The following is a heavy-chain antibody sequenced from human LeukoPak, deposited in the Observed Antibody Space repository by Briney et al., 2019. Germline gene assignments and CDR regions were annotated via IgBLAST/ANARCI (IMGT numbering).Heavy chain of an antibody. CDR1: GSTFSSYS. D-gene: IGHD3-16*01. Sequence: GGPLRLSCAASGSTFSSYSMNWVRQAPGKGLEGASSISSSSSYIYYADSVEGRFTISRDNSKNSLYLQMNSLRAEDTAVYSCASEGDDADYFDYCGEGAPGTASS. V-gene: IGHV3-21*01. CDR2: ISSSSSYI. J-gene: IGHJ4*02. CDR3: ASEGDDADYFDY.